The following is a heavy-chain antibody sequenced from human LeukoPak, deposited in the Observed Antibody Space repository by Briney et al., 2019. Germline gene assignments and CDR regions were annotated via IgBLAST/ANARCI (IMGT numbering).Heavy chain of an antibody. D-gene: IGHD6-6*01. CDR2: INPNSGGT. V-gene: IGHV1-2*02. CDR1: GYTFTGYY. Sequence: ASVKVSCKTSGYTFTGYYMHWERQAPGQGLDWMGWINPNSGGTNYLQRFQGRVTMTRDTSFSTVYMELSRLRSDDTAVYYCARGEFSSSYHLVYWGQGTLVTVSS. J-gene: IGHJ4*02. CDR3: ARGEFSSSYHLVY.